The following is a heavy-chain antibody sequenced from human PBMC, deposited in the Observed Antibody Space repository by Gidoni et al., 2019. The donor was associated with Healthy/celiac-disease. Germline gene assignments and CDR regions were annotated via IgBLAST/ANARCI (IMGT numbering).Heavy chain of an antibody. CDR2: ISWDGGST. CDR3: AKDTARIVVVSAGLGG. CDR1: GFTFDDYT. D-gene: IGHD2-2*01. V-gene: IGHV3-43*01. J-gene: IGHJ4*02. Sequence: EVQLVESGGVVVQPGGSLRLSCAASGFTFDDYTMHWVRQAPGKGLECVSLISWDGGSTYYADSVKGRFTISRDNSKNSLYLQMNSLRTEDTALYYCAKDTARIVVVSAGLGGWGQGTLVTVSS.